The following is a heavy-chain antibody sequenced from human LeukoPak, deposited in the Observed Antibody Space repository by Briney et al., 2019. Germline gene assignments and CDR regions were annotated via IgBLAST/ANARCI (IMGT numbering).Heavy chain of an antibody. CDR2: IIPIFGIA. V-gene: IGHV1-69*04. D-gene: IGHD3-22*01. CDR3: ATPMPYYDSSGYYSDYYYGMDV. CDR1: GGTFSSYA. J-gene: IGHJ6*02. Sequence: SVKVSWKASGGTFSSYAIRWVRQAPGQGLECMGRIIPIFGIANYAQKLQGRVTITADKSTSTAYMELSSLRSEDTAVYYCATPMPYYDSSGYYSDYYYGMDVWGQGTTVTVSS.